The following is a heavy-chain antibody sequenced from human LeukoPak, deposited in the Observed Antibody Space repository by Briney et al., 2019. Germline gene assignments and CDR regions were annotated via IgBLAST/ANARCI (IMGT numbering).Heavy chain of an antibody. J-gene: IGHJ4*02. CDR1: GFTFSSYG. CDR3: ARDGGRYSFDY. Sequence: GGSLRLSCAASGFTFSSYGMHWVRQAPGKGLEWVAVIWYDGSNKYYADSVKGRVTISRDNSQNTLHLQMNSLRAEDTAIYYCARDGGRYSFDYWGQGTLVTVSS. V-gene: IGHV3-33*01. CDR2: IWYDGSNK. D-gene: IGHD3-16*01.